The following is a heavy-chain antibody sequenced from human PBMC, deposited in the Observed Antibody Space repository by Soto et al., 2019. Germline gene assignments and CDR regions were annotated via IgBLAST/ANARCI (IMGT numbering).Heavy chain of an antibody. Sequence: QVQLVQSGAEVKKPGSSVKVYCKVSGGTFSNYAIDWVRLAPGHGLEWMGGIVPIFGTTYYTQKFQGRATIIADDSTTTAYLEMSSLRSEDTAIYYCARVEAVAGLYNSHGLDVWGQGTAVTVSS. CDR1: GGTFSNYA. CDR2: IVPIFGTT. CDR3: ARVEAVAGLYNSHGLDV. V-gene: IGHV1-69*12. D-gene: IGHD6-19*01. J-gene: IGHJ6*02.